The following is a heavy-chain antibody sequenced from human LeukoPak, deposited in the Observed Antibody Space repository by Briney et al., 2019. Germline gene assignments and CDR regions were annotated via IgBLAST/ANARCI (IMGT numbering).Heavy chain of an antibody. CDR2: IKHDGSER. D-gene: IGHD5-12*01. CDR1: GFTFSTYW. CDR3: ARDSGLSGYDLLDY. Sequence: TGGSLRLSCVAPGFTFSTYWMTWVRQAPGKGLEWVANIKHDGSERYYVDSVKGRFTISRDNAKNSVYLQMSSLRAEDTAVYYCARDSGLSGYDLLDYWGQGTLVTVSS. J-gene: IGHJ4*02. V-gene: IGHV3-7*01.